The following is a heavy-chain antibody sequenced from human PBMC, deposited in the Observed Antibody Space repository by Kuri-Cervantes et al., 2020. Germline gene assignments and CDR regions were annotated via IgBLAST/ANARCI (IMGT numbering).Heavy chain of an antibody. Sequence: GESLKISCAASGFTFNDYYMGWIRQAPGKGLEWVSYISNSGSTTYYADSVKGRFTISRDNAKNTLYLQMNSLRAEDTAVYYCAKDLRSSSWYDYYYYYGMDVWGQGTTVTVSS. J-gene: IGHJ6*02. CDR2: ISNSGSTT. V-gene: IGHV3-11*04. CDR3: AKDLRSSSWYDYYYYYGMDV. D-gene: IGHD6-13*01. CDR1: GFTFNDYY.